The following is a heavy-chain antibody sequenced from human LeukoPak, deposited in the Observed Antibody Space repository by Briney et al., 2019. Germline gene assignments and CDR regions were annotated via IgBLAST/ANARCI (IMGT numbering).Heavy chain of an antibody. CDR1: GYTFTTHD. Sequence: GASVKVSCKASGYTFTTHDLTWVRQATGQGLEWMGGIIPIFGTANYAQKFQGRVTITTDESTSTAYMELSSLRSEDTAVYYCARGRNYGYYYYYMDVWGKGTTVTVSS. D-gene: IGHD4-11*01. CDR2: IIPIFGTA. J-gene: IGHJ6*03. V-gene: IGHV1-69*05. CDR3: ARGRNYGYYYYYMDV.